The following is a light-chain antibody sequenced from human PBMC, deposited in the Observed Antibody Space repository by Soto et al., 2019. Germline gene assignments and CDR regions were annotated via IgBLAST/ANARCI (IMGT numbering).Light chain of an antibody. CDR1: SSNVGGYNF. V-gene: IGLV2-8*01. CDR2: DVT. Sequence: QSALTQPPSASGSPGQSVTISCTGASSNVGGYNFVSCYQHHPGKAPKLMIYDVTKRPSGVPDRFSGSKSGNAASLTVSGLQADDEADYYCSSDAGSIPVAFGGGTKLTVL. J-gene: IGLJ2*01. CDR3: SSDAGSIPVA.